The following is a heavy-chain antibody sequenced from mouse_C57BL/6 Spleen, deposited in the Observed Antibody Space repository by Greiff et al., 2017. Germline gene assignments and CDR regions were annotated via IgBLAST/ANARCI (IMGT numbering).Heavy chain of an antibody. V-gene: IGHV1-81*01. CDR3: ARGGYHYGSSSCDY. D-gene: IGHD1-1*01. Sequence: VQLQQSGAELARPGASVKLSCKASGYTFTSYGISWVKQRTGQGLEWIGEIYPRSGNTYYNEKFKGKATLTADKSSSTAYMELRSLTSEDSAVYFCARGGYHYGSSSCDYRGQGTTLTVSS. CDR1: GYTFTSYG. J-gene: IGHJ2*01. CDR2: IYPRSGNT.